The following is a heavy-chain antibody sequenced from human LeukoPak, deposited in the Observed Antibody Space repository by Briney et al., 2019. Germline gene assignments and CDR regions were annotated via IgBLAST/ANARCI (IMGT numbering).Heavy chain of an antibody. V-gene: IGHV4-31*03. CDR3: ARSAGDAYYDFWSGYYPQTFFDY. CDR1: GGSVSSGSYY. Sequence: SETLSLTCTVSGGSVSSGSYYWSWIRQPPGKGLEWIGYIYYSGSTYYNPSLKSRVTISVDTSKNQFSLKLSSVTAADTAVYYCARSAGDAYYDFWSGYYPQTFFDYWGQGTLVTVSS. J-gene: IGHJ4*02. CDR2: IYYSGST. D-gene: IGHD3-3*01.